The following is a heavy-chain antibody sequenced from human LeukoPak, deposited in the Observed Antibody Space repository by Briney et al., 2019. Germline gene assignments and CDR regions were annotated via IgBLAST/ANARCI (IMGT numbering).Heavy chain of an antibody. D-gene: IGHD3-22*01. CDR1: GFTVSSNY. V-gene: IGHV3-53*01. CDR2: IYSGGST. CDR3: AKGVYYYDSSGYYYTYHFDY. J-gene: IGHJ4*02. Sequence: GGSLRLSCAASGFTVSSNYMSRVRQAPGKGLEWVSVIYSGGSTYYADSVKGRFTISRDNSKNTLHLQMNSLRAEDTAVYYCAKGVYYYDSSGYYYTYHFDYWGQGTLVTVSS.